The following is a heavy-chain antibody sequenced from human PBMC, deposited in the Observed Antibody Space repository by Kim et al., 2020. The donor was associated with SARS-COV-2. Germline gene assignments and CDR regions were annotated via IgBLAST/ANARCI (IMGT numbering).Heavy chain of an antibody. D-gene: IGHD3-10*01. J-gene: IGHJ6*01. CDR2: ISYDGSNK. CDR1: GFTFSNCG. CDR3: ARDPLSRLRGVTYSYYGMGV. V-gene: IGHV3-30-3*01. Sequence: GGSLRLSCAASGFTFSNCGMHWVRQAPGKGLEWVAVISYDGSNKNYADSLKGRFTISRDNSKKTVYLQMNSLRAEDTALYYCARDPLSRLRGVTYSYYGMGVRGQGATGTVCS.